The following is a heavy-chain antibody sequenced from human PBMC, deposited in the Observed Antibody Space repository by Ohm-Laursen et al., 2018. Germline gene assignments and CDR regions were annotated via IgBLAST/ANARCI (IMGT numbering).Heavy chain of an antibody. CDR1: NAAMNSYA. J-gene: IGHJ4*01. V-gene: IGHV4-4*07. CDR2: ISDRGRA. D-gene: IGHD3-9*01. Sequence: GTLSLTCNVSNAAMNSYAWNWIRQPAGRGLEWIGHISDRGRANYSPSLMSRLTMSIDTSIKQFSLKLTSVTAADTAMYYCVGTGLLNGYDYWGHGTLVTVS. CDR3: VGTGLLNGYDY.